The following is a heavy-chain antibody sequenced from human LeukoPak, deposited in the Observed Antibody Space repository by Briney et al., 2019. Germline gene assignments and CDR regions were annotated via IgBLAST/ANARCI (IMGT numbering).Heavy chain of an antibody. V-gene: IGHV4-59*08. CDR2: IYYSGST. D-gene: IGHD3-22*01. J-gene: IGHJ1*01. Sequence: PSETLSLTYTVSGGSISSYYWSWIRQPPGKGLEWIGYIYYSGSTNYNPSLKSRVTISVDTSKNQSSLKLSSVTAADTAVYYCATGDSSGYYFAEYFQHWGQGTLVTVSS. CDR3: ATGDSSGYYFAEYFQH. CDR1: GGSISSYY.